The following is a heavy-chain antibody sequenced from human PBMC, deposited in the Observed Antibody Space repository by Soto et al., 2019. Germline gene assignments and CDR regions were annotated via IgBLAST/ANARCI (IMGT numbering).Heavy chain of an antibody. Sequence: QVQLVESGGGVVQPGTSLRLSCVPSGFTFTSYGMYWVRQAPGKGLEWVAVISYDGNNKYYADSVKGRFTISRDNAKNMLYLQMNSLKPEDTAVYYCAKDLGQQLVLNYGMHVWGQGTTVTVSS. CDR3: AKDLGQQLVLNYGMHV. D-gene: IGHD6-13*01. CDR2: ISYDGNNK. J-gene: IGHJ6*02. CDR1: GFTFTSYG. V-gene: IGHV3-30*18.